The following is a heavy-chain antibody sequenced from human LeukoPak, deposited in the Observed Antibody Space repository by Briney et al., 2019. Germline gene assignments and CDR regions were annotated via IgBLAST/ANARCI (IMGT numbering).Heavy chain of an antibody. CDR2: IKQDGSEK. Sequence: PGGSLRLSCAASGFTFSNYWMSWVRQAPGKGLEWVANIKQDGSEKYYVDSVKGRITISRDNAKNSLYLQMNSLRAEDTAVYYCARDLGYGSGSYPPPPWGQGTLVTVSS. J-gene: IGHJ5*02. CDR1: GFTFSNYW. D-gene: IGHD3-10*01. CDR3: ARDLGYGSGSYPPPP. V-gene: IGHV3-7*01.